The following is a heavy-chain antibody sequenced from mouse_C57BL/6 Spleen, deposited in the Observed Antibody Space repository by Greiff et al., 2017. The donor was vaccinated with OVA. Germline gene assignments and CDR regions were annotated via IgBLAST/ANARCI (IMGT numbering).Heavy chain of an antibody. D-gene: IGHD2-4*01. V-gene: IGHV1-55*01. Sequence: QVQLQQPGAELVKPGASVKMSCKASGYTFTSYWITWVKQRPGQGLEWIGDIYPGSGSTNYNEKFKSKATLTVDTSSSTAYMQLSSLTSEDSAVYYCARCYYDYFWFAYWGQGTLGTVSA. CDR2: IYPGSGST. J-gene: IGHJ3*01. CDR1: GYTFTSYW. CDR3: ARCYYDYFWFAY.